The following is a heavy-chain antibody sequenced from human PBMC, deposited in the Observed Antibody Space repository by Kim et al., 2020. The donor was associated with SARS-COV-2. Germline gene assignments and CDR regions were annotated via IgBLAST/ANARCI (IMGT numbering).Heavy chain of an antibody. CDR3: AQSIAARRYFDY. J-gene: IGHJ4*02. V-gene: IGHV1-69*13. Sequence: SVKVSCKASGGTFSSYAISWVRQAPGQGLEWMGGIIPIFGTANYAQKFQGRVTITADESTSTAYMELSSLRSEDTAVYYCAQSIAARRYFDYWGQGTLVTVSS. D-gene: IGHD6-6*01. CDR2: IIPIFGTA. CDR1: GGTFSSYA.